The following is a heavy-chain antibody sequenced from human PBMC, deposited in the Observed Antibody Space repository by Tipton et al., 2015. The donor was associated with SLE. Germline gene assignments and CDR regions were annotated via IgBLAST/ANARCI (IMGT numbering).Heavy chain of an antibody. Sequence: TLSLTCTVSGGSISSGGYYWSWIRQPPGKGLEWIGYIYYSGSTNYNPSLKSRVTISVDTSKNQFSLKLSSVTAADTAVYYCARQTDRGVIMIDYWGQGTLVTVSS. V-gene: IGHV4-61*08. CDR1: GGSISSGGYY. CDR2: IYYSGST. D-gene: IGHD3-10*01. J-gene: IGHJ4*02. CDR3: ARQTDRGVIMIDY.